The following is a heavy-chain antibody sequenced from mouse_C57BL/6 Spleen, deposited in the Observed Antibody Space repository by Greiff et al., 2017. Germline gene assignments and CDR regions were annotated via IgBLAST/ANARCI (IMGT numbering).Heavy chain of an antibody. J-gene: IGHJ2*01. Sequence: QVQLQQSGAELVKPGASVKLSCKASGYTFTSYWMQWVKQRPGQGLEWIGEIDPSDSYTNYNQKFKGKATLTVDTSSSTAYMQLSSLTSEDSAVYYCARGEDGYLGYWGQGTTLTVSS. D-gene: IGHD2-3*01. V-gene: IGHV1-50*01. CDR1: GYTFTSYW. CDR2: IDPSDSYT. CDR3: ARGEDGYLGY.